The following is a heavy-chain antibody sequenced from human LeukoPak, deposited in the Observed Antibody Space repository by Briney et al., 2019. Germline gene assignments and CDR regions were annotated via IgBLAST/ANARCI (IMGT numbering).Heavy chain of an antibody. CDR3: ARESVVVTPGEYYYYGMDV. CDR2: INSDGSST. Sequence: PGGSLRLSCAASGFTFSSYWMHWVRHAPGKGLVWVSRINSDGSSTSYADSVKGRFTISRDNAKNTLYLQMNSLRAEDTAVYYCARESVVVTPGEYYYYGMDVWGQGTTVTVSS. J-gene: IGHJ6*02. CDR1: GFTFSSYW. D-gene: IGHD2-21*02. V-gene: IGHV3-74*01.